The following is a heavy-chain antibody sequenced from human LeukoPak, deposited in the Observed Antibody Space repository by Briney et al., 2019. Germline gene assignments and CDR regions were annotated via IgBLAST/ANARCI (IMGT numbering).Heavy chain of an antibody. Sequence: SETLSLTCTVSGASISTSYWYWIRQPPGKGRECIGYIHYSGDINYNPSLKSRVTISAYASKNQLPVNLSSVPAADTAVYYCARVGCSGGSCYPDYWGQGALVTVSS. CDR1: GASISTSY. J-gene: IGHJ4*02. CDR3: ARVGCSGGSCYPDY. D-gene: IGHD2-15*01. CDR2: IHYSGDI. V-gene: IGHV4-59*01.